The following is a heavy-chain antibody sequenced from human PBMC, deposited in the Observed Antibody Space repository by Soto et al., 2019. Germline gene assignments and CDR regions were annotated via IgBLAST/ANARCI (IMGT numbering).Heavy chain of an antibody. D-gene: IGHD2-21*01. Sequence: PGGFLRLSCATSGFVFSSYGMQWVRQAPGKGLEWVAAIWHDGSEKYYADLVKGRFTISRDNSKSTLYLQMNGLRAEDTAVYYCARDPRDSPGAYYYNYYGLDVWGQGTTVTVSS. J-gene: IGHJ6*02. CDR2: IWHDGSEK. CDR1: GFVFSSYG. V-gene: IGHV3-33*01. CDR3: ARDPRDSPGAYYYNYYGLDV.